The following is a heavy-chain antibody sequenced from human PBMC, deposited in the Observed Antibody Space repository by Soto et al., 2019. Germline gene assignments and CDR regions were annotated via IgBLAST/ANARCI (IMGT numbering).Heavy chain of an antibody. V-gene: IGHV4-59*11. J-gene: IGHJ6*02. Sequence: PSETLSLTCTVSGGSISSHYWSWVRQAPGKGLEWIGCIYYRGNTFYNPSLKSRGTISVDTSNNQFSLKLDSVTPADTAVYYCARDGREESGIDVWGQGTEVTVS. CDR2: IYYRGNT. CDR3: ARDGREESGIDV. D-gene: IGHD1-26*01. CDR1: GGSISSHY.